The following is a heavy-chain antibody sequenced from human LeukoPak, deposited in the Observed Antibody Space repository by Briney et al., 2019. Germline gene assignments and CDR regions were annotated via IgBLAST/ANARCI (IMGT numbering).Heavy chain of an antibody. Sequence: GASVKVSCKASGYTFTGYYMHWVRQAPGQGLEWMGWINPNSGGTNYAQKFQGWVTMTRNTSISTAYMELSSLRSEDTAVYYCARGITRRSSCYGYWGQGTLVTVSS. J-gene: IGHJ4*02. D-gene: IGHD2-15*01. CDR3: ARGITRRSSCYGY. V-gene: IGHV1-2*04. CDR2: INPNSGGT. CDR1: GYTFTGYY.